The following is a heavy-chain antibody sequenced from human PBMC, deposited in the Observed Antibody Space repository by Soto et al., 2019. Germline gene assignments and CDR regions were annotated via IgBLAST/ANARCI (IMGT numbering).Heavy chain of an antibody. J-gene: IGHJ4*02. CDR1: GFTFGDYA. CDR3: MALYVPVGIIDDY. CDR2: IKSKASGGTT. Sequence: PLRLSCTASGFTFGDYAVNWVRHAPGKGLEWVGFIKSKASGGTTEYAASVKGRFTISRDDARTIAYLQMNGLKTEDTAVYYCMALYVPVGIIDDYGGQGTLVTVSS. D-gene: IGHD2-2*01. V-gene: IGHV3-49*04.